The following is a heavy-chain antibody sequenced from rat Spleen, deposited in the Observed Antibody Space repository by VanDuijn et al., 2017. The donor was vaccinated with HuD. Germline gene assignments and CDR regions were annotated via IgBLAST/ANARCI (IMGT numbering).Heavy chain of an antibody. V-gene: IGHV5-31*01. CDR3: SRAGDGSYYAYFDY. D-gene: IGHD1-12*02. Sequence: EVQLAESGGDLVQPGRSLKLSCVASGFTFNNYWMTWIRQAPGKGLEWVASITNTGGSTYYPDSVKGRFTISRDNAKSTLYLQMNSLRSEDTATYYCSRAGDGSYYAYFDYWGQGVMVTVSS. CDR2: ITNTGGST. J-gene: IGHJ2*01. CDR1: GFTFNNYW.